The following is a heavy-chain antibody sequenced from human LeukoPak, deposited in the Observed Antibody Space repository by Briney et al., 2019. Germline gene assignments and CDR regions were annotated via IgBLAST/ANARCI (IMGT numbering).Heavy chain of an antibody. CDR2: VDPEDGET. V-gene: IGHV1-69-2*01. Sequence: ASVKISCKVSGYTFTDYYMHWLQQAPGKGLEWMGLVDPEDGETIYAEKFQGRVTITADTSTDTAYMELSSLRSEDTAVYYCATVGDLPFDYWGQGTLVTVSS. CDR1: GYTFTDYY. CDR3: ATVGDLPFDY. J-gene: IGHJ4*02. D-gene: IGHD4-17*01.